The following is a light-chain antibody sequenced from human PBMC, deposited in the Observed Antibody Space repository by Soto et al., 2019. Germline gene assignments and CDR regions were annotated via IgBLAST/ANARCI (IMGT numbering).Light chain of an antibody. CDR2: SAS. CDR3: QQYNNWPYT. CDR1: QSVNSN. J-gene: IGKJ2*01. V-gene: IGKV3D-15*01. Sequence: EIVMTQSPATLSVSPGERVTLSCRASQSVNSNLAWYQQNLGQAPRLLIFSASTRATGVPARFSGSGSGTELTLTISSLQSEDCAIYYCQQYNNWPYTFGQGTRVEI.